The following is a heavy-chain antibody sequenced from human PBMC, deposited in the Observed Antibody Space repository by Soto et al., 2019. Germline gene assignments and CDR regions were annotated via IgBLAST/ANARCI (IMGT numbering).Heavy chain of an antibody. V-gene: IGHV1-18*01. CDR1: GYTFTRNG. CDR3: VKDRDSNSWPSRDV. Sequence: QVHLVQSGAEVKKPGASVNVSCKTSGYTFTRNGISWVRQATGQGLEWMGWISPKSGSIKYAQKFQGRVIMTTDTSTRTAYKELRSLRSDDTAVYYCVKDRDSNSWPSRDVWGPGTTVTVSS. CDR2: ISPKSGSI. J-gene: IGHJ6*02. D-gene: IGHD3-22*01.